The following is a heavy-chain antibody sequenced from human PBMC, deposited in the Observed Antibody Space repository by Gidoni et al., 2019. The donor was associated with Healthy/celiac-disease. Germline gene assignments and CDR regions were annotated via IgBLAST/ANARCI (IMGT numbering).Heavy chain of an antibody. Sequence: QLHLQESGQGPVKPSATLFLTCAVSGASLRTGYYLGWFLQRPEKGLGWIGNISHSGTTYYNTSLKSRVIMSVDTSKNQFYLKLTSVTAADTAVYFCARVGIYYSDSSGYFDYWGQGSLVTVSS. D-gene: IGHD3-22*01. V-gene: IGHV4-38-2*01. CDR1: GASLRTGYY. CDR3: ARVGIYYSDSSGYFDY. J-gene: IGHJ4*02. CDR2: ISHSGTT.